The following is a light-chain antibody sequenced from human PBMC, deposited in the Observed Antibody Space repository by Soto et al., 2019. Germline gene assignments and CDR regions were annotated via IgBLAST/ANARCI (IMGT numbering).Light chain of an antibody. CDR2: GAF. CDR1: QNITTY. V-gene: IGKV1-39*01. J-gene: IGKJ3*01. Sequence: DIPMTQSPSSLSASVGDRVTITCRASQNITTYLNWYQQEPGKPPTLLIYGAFHLQSRVPSRFNGTGSATHFPLTISILQPGDFATYYCQHTCDTPFTFGPGTKV. CDR3: QHTCDTPFT.